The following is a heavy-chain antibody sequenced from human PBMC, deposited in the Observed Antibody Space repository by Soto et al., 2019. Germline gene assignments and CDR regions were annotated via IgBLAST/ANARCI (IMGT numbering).Heavy chain of an antibody. CDR2: IYYSGST. CDR3: ARAPTSYYYYMDV. D-gene: IGHD2-2*01. CDR1: GGSISSYY. Sequence: SETLSLTCTVSGGSISSYYWSWIRQPPGKGLEWIGYIYYSGSTNYNPSLKSRVTISVDTSKNQFSLKLSSVTAADTAVYYCARAPTSYYYYMDVWGKGTTVTVSS. J-gene: IGHJ6*03. V-gene: IGHV4-59*01.